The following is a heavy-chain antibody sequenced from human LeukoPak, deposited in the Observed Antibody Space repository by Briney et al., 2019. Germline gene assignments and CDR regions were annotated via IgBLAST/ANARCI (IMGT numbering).Heavy chain of an antibody. CDR3: ARVTHKLSSSWYPYYFDY. J-gene: IGHJ4*02. Sequence: PSETLSLTCTVSGDSISSYYWSWIRQPPGKGLEWIGYIYYSGSTNYNPSLKSRVTISVDTSKNQFSLKLSSVTAADTAVYYCARVTHKLSSSWYPYYFDYWGQGTLVTVSS. D-gene: IGHD6-13*01. CDR1: GDSISSYY. V-gene: IGHV4-59*01. CDR2: IYYSGST.